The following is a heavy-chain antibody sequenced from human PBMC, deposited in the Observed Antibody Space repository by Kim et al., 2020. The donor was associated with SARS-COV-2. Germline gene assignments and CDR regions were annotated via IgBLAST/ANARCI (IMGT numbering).Heavy chain of an antibody. D-gene: IGHD7-27*01. CDR1: GFTFSSYG. V-gene: IGHV3-33*06. J-gene: IGHJ6*02. CDR3: AKDRRNSLEANSLTV. CDR2: IRDDGSNK. Sequence: GGSLRLSCAASGFTFSSYGMHWVRQAPGKGLEWVAVIRDDGSNKYYADSVKGRFTISRDNSKNTLYLQMNSLRAEDTAVYYCAKDRRNSLEANSLTVWGQGTTVTVSS.